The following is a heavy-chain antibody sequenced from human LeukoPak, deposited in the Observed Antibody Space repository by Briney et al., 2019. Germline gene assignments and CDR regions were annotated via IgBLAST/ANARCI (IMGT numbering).Heavy chain of an antibody. J-gene: IGHJ3*02. CDR1: GFTFSSYW. CDR3: AREGVTTDSDAFDI. Sequence: PGGSLRLSCAASGFTFSSYWMHWARQAPGKGLVWVSRINSDGSSTSYADSVKGRFTISRDNAKNTLYLQMNSLRAEDTAVYYCAREGVTTDSDAFDIWGQGTMVTVSS. D-gene: IGHD4-11*01. CDR2: INSDGSST. V-gene: IGHV3-74*01.